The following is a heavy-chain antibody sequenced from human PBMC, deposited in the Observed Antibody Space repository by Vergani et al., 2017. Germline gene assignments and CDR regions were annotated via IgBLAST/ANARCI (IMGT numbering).Heavy chain of an antibody. J-gene: IGHJ6*03. CDR2: IYHSGST. CDR1: GYSISSGYY. D-gene: IGHD3-3*01. V-gene: IGHV4-38-2*01. Sequence: QVQLQESGPGLVKPPGTLSLTCAVSGYSISSGYYWGWIRQPPGKGLEWIGSIYHSGSTYYNPSLKSRVTISVDTSKNQFSLKLSSVTAADTAVYYCASLYDFWSGYYYLTQPPYMDVWGKGTTVTVSS. CDR3: ASLYDFWSGYYYLTQPPYMDV.